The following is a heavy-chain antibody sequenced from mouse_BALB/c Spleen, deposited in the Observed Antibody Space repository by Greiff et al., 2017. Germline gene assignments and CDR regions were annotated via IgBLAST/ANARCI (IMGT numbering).Heavy chain of an antibody. Sequence: EVKVVESGGGLVKPGGSLKLSCAASGFTFSSYTMSWVRQTPEKRLEWVATISSGGSYTYYPDSVKGRFTISRDNAKNTLYLQMSSLKSEDTAMYDCTRDHEGTLADGGQGTLVTVAA. CDR2: ISSGGSYT. D-gene: IGHD3-1*01. CDR3: TRDHEGTLAD. J-gene: IGHJ3*01. V-gene: IGHV5-6-4*01. CDR1: GFTFSSYT.